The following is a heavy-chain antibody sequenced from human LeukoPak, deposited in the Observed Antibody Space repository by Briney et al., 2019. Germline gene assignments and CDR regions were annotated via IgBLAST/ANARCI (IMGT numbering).Heavy chain of an antibody. J-gene: IGHJ4*02. D-gene: IGHD6-13*01. CDR2: IRSRGSTI. Sequence: GGSLRPSCAASGFTFSDSYLSWMRQAPGKGLEGVSYIRSRGSTISYAASVKGRFTISTENAKDSLLLQLNSLRAEDTALYYCARDVPRHPAYSSSWYAPSFDYWGQGTLVTVSS. V-gene: IGHV3-11*04. CDR1: GFTFSDSY. CDR3: ARDVPRHPAYSSSWYAPSFDY.